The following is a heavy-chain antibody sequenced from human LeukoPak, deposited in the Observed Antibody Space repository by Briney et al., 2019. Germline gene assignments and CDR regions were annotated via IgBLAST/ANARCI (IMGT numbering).Heavy chain of an antibody. CDR3: AKEIEDSSSSSGLWVFFDP. J-gene: IGHJ5*02. Sequence: GGSLRLSCAASGFTFSSYAVSWVRQAPGKGLEWVSAISGSGGSTYYADSVKGRFTISRDNSKNTLYLQMNSLRAEDTAVYYCAKEIEDSSSSSGLWVFFDPWGQGTLVTVSS. CDR1: GFTFSSYA. D-gene: IGHD6-6*01. V-gene: IGHV3-23*01. CDR2: ISGSGGST.